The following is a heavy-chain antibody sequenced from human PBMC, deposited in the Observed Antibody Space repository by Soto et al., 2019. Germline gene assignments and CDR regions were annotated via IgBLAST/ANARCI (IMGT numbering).Heavy chain of an antibody. CDR2: MNPNSGNT. Sequence: ASVKVSCQASGYTYTSYDINWVRQATGQGLEWMGWMNPNSGNTGYAQKFQGRVTMTRNTSISTAYMELSSLRSEDTAVYYCARGGRYFDWLLENYWYFDLWGRGTLVTVSS. CDR1: GYTYTSYD. D-gene: IGHD3-9*01. V-gene: IGHV1-8*01. J-gene: IGHJ2*01. CDR3: ARGGRYFDWLLENYWYFDL.